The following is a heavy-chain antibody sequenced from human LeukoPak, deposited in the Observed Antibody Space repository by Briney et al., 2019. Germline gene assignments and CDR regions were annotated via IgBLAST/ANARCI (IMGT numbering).Heavy chain of an antibody. Sequence: GGSLRLSCAASGFTFSSYGMHWVRQAPGKGLEWVADISYDGSNKYYADSEKGGFTITSDNSKNTLYLQMNSLRAEDTAVYYCATSSHLWFGEYDAFDIWGQGTMVTVSS. D-gene: IGHD3-10*01. J-gene: IGHJ3*02. CDR2: ISYDGSNK. CDR3: ATSSHLWFGEYDAFDI. V-gene: IGHV3-30*03. CDR1: GFTFSSYG.